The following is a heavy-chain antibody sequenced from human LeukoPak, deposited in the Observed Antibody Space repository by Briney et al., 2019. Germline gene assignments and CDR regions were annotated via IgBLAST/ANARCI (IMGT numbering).Heavy chain of an antibody. CDR2: ISGTGGTT. CDR3: GERGGTNVTSSSNY. J-gene: IGHJ4*02. V-gene: IGHV3-23*01. Sequence: GGSLRLSCAPSRFTLSKDSMSSVRQAPGKGLEWVSTISGTGGTTYYADSVKGRFTISRDNSKNTLFLQFNSLRADDTAVYYCGERGGTNVTSSSNYWGQGTLVTVSS. CDR1: RFTLSKDS. D-gene: IGHD2-21*02.